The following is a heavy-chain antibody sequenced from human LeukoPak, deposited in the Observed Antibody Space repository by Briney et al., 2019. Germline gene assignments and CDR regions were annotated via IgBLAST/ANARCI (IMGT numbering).Heavy chain of an antibody. CDR2: ISSSSSTI. CDR1: GFTFSSYS. J-gene: IGHJ4*02. Sequence: GGSLRLSCAASGFTFSSYSMNWVRQAPGKGLEWVSYISSSSSTIYYADSVKGRFTISRDNAKNSLYLQMNSLRAEDTAVYYCARDLNWETYWGQGTLVSVSS. D-gene: IGHD7-27*01. V-gene: IGHV3-48*01. CDR3: ARDLNWETY.